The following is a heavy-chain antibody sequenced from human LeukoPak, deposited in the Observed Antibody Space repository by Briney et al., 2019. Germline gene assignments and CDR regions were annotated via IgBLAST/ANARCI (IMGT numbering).Heavy chain of an antibody. Sequence: PSETLSLTCAVYGGSFSGYYWSWIRQPPGKGLEWIGYIYYSGSTNYNPSLKSRVTISVDTSKNQFSLKPSSVTAADTAVYYCARDRGASYFDYWGQGTLVTVSS. CDR2: IYYSGST. CDR1: GGSFSGYY. J-gene: IGHJ4*02. V-gene: IGHV4-59*01. D-gene: IGHD1-26*01. CDR3: ARDRGASYFDY.